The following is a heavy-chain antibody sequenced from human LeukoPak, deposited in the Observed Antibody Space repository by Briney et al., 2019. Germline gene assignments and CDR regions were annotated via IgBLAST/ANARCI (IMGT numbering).Heavy chain of an antibody. CDR2: IFYTAIT. J-gene: IGHJ4*02. CDR1: GGSVSPHY. Sequence: PSETLSLTCTVSGGSVSPHYWSWIRQPPGRGLEWIGYIFYTAITNYSPSLKSRVTISVDTSRNQLYLELSSVTAADTAVYYCARHTDYGGNSGFEYWGQGTLVTVSS. CDR3: ARHTDYGGNSGFEY. V-gene: IGHV4-59*08. D-gene: IGHD4-23*01.